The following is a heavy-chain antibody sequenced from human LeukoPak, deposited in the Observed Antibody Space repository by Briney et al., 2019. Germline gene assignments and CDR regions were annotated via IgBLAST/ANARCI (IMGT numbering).Heavy chain of an antibody. CDR2: ISSSSSYT. CDR3: ARGHYGDFSY. Sequence: GGSLRLSCAVSGFTFSIYSMNWVRQAPGKGLEWVSYISSSSSYTNYADSVKGRFTISRDNAKNSLYLQMNSLRAEDTAVYYCARGHYGDFSYWGQGTLVTVSS. D-gene: IGHD4-17*01. J-gene: IGHJ4*02. CDR1: GFTFSIYS. V-gene: IGHV3-21*05.